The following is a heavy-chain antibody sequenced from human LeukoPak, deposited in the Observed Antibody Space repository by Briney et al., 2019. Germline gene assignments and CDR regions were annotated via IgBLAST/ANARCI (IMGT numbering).Heavy chain of an antibody. CDR1: GGSISSYY. CDR3: AREHYTSGWYIRD. D-gene: IGHD6-19*01. Sequence: SETLSLTCTVSGGSISSYYWSWIRQPPGKGLEWIGYIYYSGSTNYNPSLKSRVTISVDTSKNQFSLKLSSVTAADTAVYYCAREHYTSGWYIRDWGQGTLVTVSS. J-gene: IGHJ4*02. V-gene: IGHV4-59*01. CDR2: IYYSGST.